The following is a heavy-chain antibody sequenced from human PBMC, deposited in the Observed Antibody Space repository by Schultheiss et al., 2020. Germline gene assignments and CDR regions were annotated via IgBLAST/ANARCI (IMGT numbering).Heavy chain of an antibody. Sequence: GGSLRLSFAASGFTFSSYGMHWVRQAPGKGLEWVSAISGSGGSTYYVDSVKGRFTISRDNSENTLYLQMNSLRAEDAAVYYCAKEFPTDPYFDYWGHGTLVTVSS. CDR2: ISGSGGST. CDR3: AKEFPTDPYFDY. D-gene: IGHD2-21*01. CDR1: GFTFSSYG. V-gene: IGHV3-23*01. J-gene: IGHJ4*01.